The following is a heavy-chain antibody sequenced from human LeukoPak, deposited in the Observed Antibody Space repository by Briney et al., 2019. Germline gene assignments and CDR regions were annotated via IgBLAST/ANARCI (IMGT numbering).Heavy chain of an antibody. Sequence: PGGSLRLSCSASGFTFSSYAMHWVRQAPGKGLEYVSVISSNGGSTYYADSVKGRFTISRDNSKNTLYLQMSSLRAEDTAVYYCVKFYSSGPKGYFDYWGQGTLVTVSS. V-gene: IGHV3-64D*09. CDR2: ISSNGGST. CDR1: GFTFSSYA. J-gene: IGHJ4*02. D-gene: IGHD3-22*01. CDR3: VKFYSSGPKGYFDY.